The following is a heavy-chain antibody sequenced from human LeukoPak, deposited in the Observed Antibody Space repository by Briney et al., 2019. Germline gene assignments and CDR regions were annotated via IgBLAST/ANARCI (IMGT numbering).Heavy chain of an antibody. CDR3: ARLWGRKWELTPVDY. CDR2: FWFGGTKK. V-gene: IGHV3-33*08. Sequence: PGGSLRLSCAASGFTFTSYGMHWVRQAPGKGLEWVAVFWFGGTKKYYADSVKGRFTISRDSSINTLYLQMNSLRPEDTAVYYCARLWGRKWELTPVDYWGQGTLVTVSS. J-gene: IGHJ4*02. CDR1: GFTFTSYG. D-gene: IGHD1-26*01.